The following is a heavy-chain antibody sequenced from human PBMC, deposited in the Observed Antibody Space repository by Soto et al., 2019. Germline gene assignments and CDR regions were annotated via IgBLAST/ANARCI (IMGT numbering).Heavy chain of an antibody. CDR1: RFTFSIYG. J-gene: IGHJ6*02. V-gene: IGHV3-30*18. Sequence: GGSLRLSCAASRFTFSIYGMHWVRQAPGKGLEWVAVISYDGSKKYFADSVRGRFTISRDNSKNTLYLQMNSLRAEDTAVYYCAKDRYCSSTSCSIYYYYGMDVWGQGTTVTVSS. CDR3: AKDRYCSSTSCSIYYYYGMDV. D-gene: IGHD2-2*01. CDR2: ISYDGSKK.